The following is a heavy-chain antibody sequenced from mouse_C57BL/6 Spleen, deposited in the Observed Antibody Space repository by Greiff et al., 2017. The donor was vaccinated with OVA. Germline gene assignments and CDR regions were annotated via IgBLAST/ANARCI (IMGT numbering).Heavy chain of an antibody. J-gene: IGHJ4*01. CDR3: TSPIYYDYEDYAMDY. Sequence: EVKVEESGGGLVQPGGSMKLSCAASGFTFSDAWMDWVRQSPEKGLEWVAEIRNKANNHATYYAESVKGRFTISRDDSKSSVYLQMNSLRAEDTGIYYCTSPIYYDYEDYAMDYWGQGTSVTVSS. D-gene: IGHD2-4*01. V-gene: IGHV6-6*01. CDR2: IRNKANNHAT. CDR1: GFTFSDAW.